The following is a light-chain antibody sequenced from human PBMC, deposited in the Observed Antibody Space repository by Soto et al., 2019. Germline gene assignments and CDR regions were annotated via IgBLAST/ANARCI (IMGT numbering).Light chain of an antibody. CDR1: RNDVGGYNF. CDR2: DCS. J-gene: IGLJ2*01. V-gene: IGLV2-14*03. CDR3: SSYTTGGTHI. Sequence: QSALTQPASVSGSPGQSITISCTGTRNDVGGYNFVSWHQQHPGKAPKLLIFDCSDRPSEVSHRFSGSKSGYTASLTISGLQAEDEADYYCSSYTTGGTHIFGGGTKVTVL.